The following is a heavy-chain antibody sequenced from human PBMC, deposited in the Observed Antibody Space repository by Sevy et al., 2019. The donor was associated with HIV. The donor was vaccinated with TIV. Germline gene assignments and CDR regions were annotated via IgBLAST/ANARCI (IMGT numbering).Heavy chain of an antibody. CDR1: GYTFTSYG. D-gene: IGHD3-22*01. CDR2: ISAYNGNT. V-gene: IGHV1-18*01. J-gene: IGHJ6*02. Sequence: ASVKVSCKASGYTFTSYGITWVRQAPGQGLEWMGWISAYNGNTNYAQNLQGRVTMTTDTSTSTAYMERRSLRSDDTAVYYCARDRNNYDSSGYPKGMDVWGQGTTVTVSS. CDR3: ARDRNNYDSSGYPKGMDV.